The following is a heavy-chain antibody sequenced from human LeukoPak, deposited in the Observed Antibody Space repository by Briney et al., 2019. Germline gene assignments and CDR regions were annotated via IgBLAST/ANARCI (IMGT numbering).Heavy chain of an antibody. Sequence: SETLSLTCTVSGGSVSSGSYYWSWIRQPPWKGLEWIGYIYYSGSTNYNPSLKSRVTISVDTSKNQFSLKLSSVTSADTAVYYCARASDGYPYYYYGMDVWGQGTTVTVSS. CDR3: ARASDGYPYYYYGMDV. CDR2: IYYSGST. J-gene: IGHJ6*02. V-gene: IGHV4-61*01. D-gene: IGHD5-18*01. CDR1: GGSVSSGSYY.